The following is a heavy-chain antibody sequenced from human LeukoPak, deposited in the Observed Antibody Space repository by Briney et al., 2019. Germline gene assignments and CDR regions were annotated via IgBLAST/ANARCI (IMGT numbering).Heavy chain of an antibody. CDR2: IYYSGST. D-gene: IGHD6-19*01. V-gene: IGHV4-30-4*07. CDR1: GGSISSGGYS. Sequence: PSQTLSLTCAVSGGSISSGGYSWSWIRQPPGKGLEWIGYIYYSGSTNYNPSLKSRVTISLDTSKNQFSLHLSSVTAADTAVYYCARRRAGAYSSGSYYFDYWGQGTLVTVSS. CDR3: ARRRAGAYSSGSYYFDY. J-gene: IGHJ4*02.